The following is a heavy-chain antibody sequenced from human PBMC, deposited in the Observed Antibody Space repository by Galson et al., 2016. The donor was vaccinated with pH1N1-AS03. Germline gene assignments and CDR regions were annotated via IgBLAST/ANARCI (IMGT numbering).Heavy chain of an antibody. J-gene: IGHJ4*02. CDR1: GDSISSSSYY. CDR3: ARGDRHTTGRRTTTVLDY. Sequence: ETLSLTCSVSGDSISSSSYYWGWIRQPPGKGLEWIGSLFYSGSSFYNSSLKSRVTISVDTSKNQFSLRLSSLTAADTAVYYCARGDRHTTGRRTTTVLDYWGQGTLVTVSS. V-gene: IGHV4-39*01. D-gene: IGHD1-1*01. CDR2: LFYSGSS.